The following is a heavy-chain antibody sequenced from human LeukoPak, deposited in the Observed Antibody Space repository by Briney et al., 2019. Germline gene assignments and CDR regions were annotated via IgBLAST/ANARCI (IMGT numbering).Heavy chain of an antibody. V-gene: IGHV4-39*07. CDR1: GGSINSSSYY. CDR2: IYYSGST. CDR3: ARDYDDSSGYYWDRAFDM. J-gene: IGHJ3*02. Sequence: LETLSLTCTVSGGSINSSSYYWGWIRQPPGKGLEWIGSIYYSGSTYYNPSLKSRVTISVDTSKNQFSLKLSSVTAADTAVYYCARDYDDSSGYYWDRAFDMWGQGTMVTVSS. D-gene: IGHD3-22*01.